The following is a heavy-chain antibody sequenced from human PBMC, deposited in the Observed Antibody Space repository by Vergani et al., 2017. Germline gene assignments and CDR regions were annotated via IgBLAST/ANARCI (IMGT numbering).Heavy chain of an antibody. D-gene: IGHD1-1*01. Sequence: VQLVESGGGLVQPGGSLRLSCAASGFTFSDYYMSWIRQAPGKGLEWVSYISSSSSTIYYADSVKGRFTISRDNAKNSLYLQMNSLRAEDTAVYYCARQPNWNDDPDAFDIWGQGRMVTVSS. CDR3: ARQPNWNDDPDAFDI. J-gene: IGHJ3*02. V-gene: IGHV3-11*04. CDR2: ISSSSSTI. CDR1: GFTFSDYY.